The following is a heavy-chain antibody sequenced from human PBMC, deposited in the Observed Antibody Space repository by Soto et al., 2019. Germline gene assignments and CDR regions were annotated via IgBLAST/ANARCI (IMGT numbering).Heavy chain of an antibody. Sequence: SETLSLTCTVSGGSISSSSYYWGWIRQPPGKGLEWIGSIYYSGSTYYNPSLKSRVTISVDTSKNQFSLKLSSVTAADTAVYYCARSHTGGGFDPWGQGTLVTVSS. CDR1: GGSISSSSYY. D-gene: IGHD3-10*01. V-gene: IGHV4-39*01. CDR2: IYYSGST. CDR3: ARSHTGGGFDP. J-gene: IGHJ5*02.